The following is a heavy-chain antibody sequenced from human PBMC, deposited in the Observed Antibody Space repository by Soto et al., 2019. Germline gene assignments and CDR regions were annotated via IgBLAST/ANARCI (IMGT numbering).Heavy chain of an antibody. CDR2: IYSAGSA. CDR3: ARVHSSSYHCFDY. D-gene: IGHD6-13*01. Sequence: GGSLRLSCAASGFTVSTYHMSWVRQAPGKGLEWVLVIYSAGSADFADSVKVRFAISRDNSKNTLFLQMSSLRAEDTAVYYCARVHSSSYHCFDYWGQGTVVTVSS. CDR1: GFTVSTYH. J-gene: IGHJ4*02. V-gene: IGHV3-66*01.